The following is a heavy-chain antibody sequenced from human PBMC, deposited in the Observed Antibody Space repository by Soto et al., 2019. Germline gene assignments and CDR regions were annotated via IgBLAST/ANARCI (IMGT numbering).Heavy chain of an antibody. D-gene: IGHD3-3*01. J-gene: IGHJ6*02. Sequence: EVQLVESGGGLVQPGGSLRLSCAASGFTFSSYSMNWVRQAPGKGLEWVSYISSSSSTIYYADSVKGRFTISRDNVKNSLYLQMNSLRDDDTAVYYCARDVYDFWSGTTYYYGMDVWGQGTTFTVSS. V-gene: IGHV3-48*02. CDR1: GFTFSSYS. CDR2: ISSSSSTI. CDR3: ARDVYDFWSGTTYYYGMDV.